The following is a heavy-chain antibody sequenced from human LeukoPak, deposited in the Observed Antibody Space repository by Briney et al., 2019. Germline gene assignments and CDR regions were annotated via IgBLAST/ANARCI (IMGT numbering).Heavy chain of an antibody. Sequence: SETLSLTCTVSGGSISSISYYWGWIRQSPGKGLEWIGSIYYSGSTYYNPSLKSRVTISEDTSKNQFSLKLSSVTAADTAVYYCARSSTGYWNFDLWGRGTLVTVSA. V-gene: IGHV4-39*07. J-gene: IGHJ2*01. CDR1: GGSISSISYY. CDR2: IYYSGST. CDR3: ARSSTGYWNFDL.